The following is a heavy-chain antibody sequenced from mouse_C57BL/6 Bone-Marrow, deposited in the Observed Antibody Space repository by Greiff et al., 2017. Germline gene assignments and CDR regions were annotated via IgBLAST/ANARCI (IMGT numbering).Heavy chain of an antibody. Sequence: GGGLVQPKGSLKLSCAASGFSFNTYAMNWVRQAPGKGLEWVARIRSKSNNYATYYADSVKDRFTISRDDSESMLYLQMNNLKTEDTAMYYCVRQGNWDWAMDYWGQGTSVTVSS. J-gene: IGHJ4*01. D-gene: IGHD4-1*01. V-gene: IGHV10-1*01. CDR2: IRSKSNNYAT. CDR3: VRQGNWDWAMDY. CDR1: GFSFNTYA.